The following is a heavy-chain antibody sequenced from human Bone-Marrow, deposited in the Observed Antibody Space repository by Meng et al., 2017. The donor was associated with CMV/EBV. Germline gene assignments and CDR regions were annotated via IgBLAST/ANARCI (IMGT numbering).Heavy chain of an antibody. Sequence: ACNTCGYSFVNSSLHWVRQAPGQGLEWMEIINPRGGSADYAQKFQARVTMTSDTSTSTIYMELSSLRSDDTDVYYCGRDGLAKFDYWGQGTLVTVSS. CDR3: GRDGLAKFDY. CDR1: GYSFVNSS. J-gene: IGHJ4*02. CDR2: INPRGGSA. V-gene: IGHV1-46*01. D-gene: IGHD3/OR15-3a*01.